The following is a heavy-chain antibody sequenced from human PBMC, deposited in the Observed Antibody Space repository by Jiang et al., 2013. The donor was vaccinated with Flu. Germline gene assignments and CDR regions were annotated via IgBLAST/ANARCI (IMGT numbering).Heavy chain of an antibody. D-gene: IGHD2-2*01. Sequence: VQLLESGGGLVMPGGSLRLSCAASGFSFSDYYISWIRQAPGKGLEWLSYISSGGTYTVYADSVRGRFTISRDNARKSLYLQMNSLRAEDTALYYCARCRSTSCYAFDIWG. V-gene: IGHV3-11*03. J-gene: IGHJ3*02. CDR3: ARCRSTSCYAFDI. CDR2: ISSGGTYT. CDR1: GFSFSDYY.